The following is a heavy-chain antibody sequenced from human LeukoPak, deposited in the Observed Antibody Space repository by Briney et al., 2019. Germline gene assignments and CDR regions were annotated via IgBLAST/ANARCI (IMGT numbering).Heavy chain of an antibody. Sequence: GGSLRLSCAASGFTFSSYGMHWVRQAPGKGLEWVAVISYDGSNKYYADSVKGRFTISRDNSKNTLYLQMNSLRAEDTAVYYCAKGRYSGYDDAFDIWGQGTMVTLSS. CDR3: AKGRYSGYDDAFDI. CDR2: ISYDGSNK. J-gene: IGHJ3*02. CDR1: GFTFSSYG. V-gene: IGHV3-30*18. D-gene: IGHD5-12*01.